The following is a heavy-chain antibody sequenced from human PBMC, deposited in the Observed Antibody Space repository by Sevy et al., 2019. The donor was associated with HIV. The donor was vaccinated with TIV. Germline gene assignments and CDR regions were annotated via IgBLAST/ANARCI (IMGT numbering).Heavy chain of an antibody. Sequence: GGSLRLSCAASGFTFSSYAMSWVRQAPGKGMEWVSVISGNGGYKYYADSGQGRLTISRDTSKITLYLQMNGLRAEDTAVYYCAKGSASSSEVGDFDYWGQGTLVTVSS. D-gene: IGHD2-2*01. CDR3: AKGSASSSEVGDFDY. V-gene: IGHV3-23*01. J-gene: IGHJ4*02. CDR1: GFTFSSYA. CDR2: ISGNGGYK.